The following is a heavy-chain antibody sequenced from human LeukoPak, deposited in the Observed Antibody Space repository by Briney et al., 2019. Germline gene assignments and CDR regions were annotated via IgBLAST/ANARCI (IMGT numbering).Heavy chain of an antibody. J-gene: IGHJ4*02. D-gene: IGHD3-3*01. CDR3: ARLGAGPTYYDFWSGYSSFYFDY. V-gene: IGHV4-39*02. Sequence: SGTLSLTCTVSGGSTSSGNYYWGWIRQPPGKGLEWIGGISSSGNTYYNPSLKSRITISIDTSKNHFSLKLSSVSAADTAVYYCARLGAGPTYYDFWSGYSSFYFDYWGQGTLVTVSS. CDR2: ISSSGNT. CDR1: GGSTSSGNYY.